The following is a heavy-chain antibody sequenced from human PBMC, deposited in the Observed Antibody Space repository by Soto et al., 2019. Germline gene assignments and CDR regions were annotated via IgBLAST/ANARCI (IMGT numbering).Heavy chain of an antibody. D-gene: IGHD3-9*01. V-gene: IGHV4-59*01. CDR3: ARGLSWTGYNP. J-gene: IGHJ5*02. CDR1: GGSISSYY. CDR2: IYYSGST. Sequence: QVQLQESGPGLVKPSETLSLTCTVSGGSISSYYWSWIRQPPGKGLEWIGYIYYSGSTNYNPSLKIRDTISVDTSKNQFSLKLSSVTAADTAVYYCARGLSWTGYNPWGQGTLVTVSS.